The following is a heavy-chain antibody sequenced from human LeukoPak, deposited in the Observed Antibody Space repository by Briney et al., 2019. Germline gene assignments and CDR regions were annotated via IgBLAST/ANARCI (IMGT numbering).Heavy chain of an antibody. V-gene: IGHV3-23*01. J-gene: IGHJ5*02. CDR2: ITGSDGRT. CDR1: GFTFSNYA. D-gene: IGHD5-24*01. Sequence: GGSLRLSCAASGFTFSNYAMSWVRQAPGKGLEWVSAITGSDGRTYYADSVKGRFTISRDNSKNTLDLQMNSLRAEDTAVYYCAKVIWEVDMSYGSWGQGTLVTVSS. CDR3: AKVIWEVDMSYGS.